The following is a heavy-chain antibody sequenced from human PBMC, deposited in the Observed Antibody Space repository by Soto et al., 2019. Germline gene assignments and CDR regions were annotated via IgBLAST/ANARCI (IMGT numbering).Heavy chain of an antibody. CDR1: GFPFNSYT. Sequence: GGSLRLSCAASGFPFNSYTMNWVRQAPGKGLEWVSAISNTGVTTFYADSVRGRLTISRDNSKNTLYLQMNSLRAEDTAVYFCAKDKTGVRGGYYYYGVDVWGQGTTVTVSS. CDR2: ISNTGVTT. V-gene: IGHV3-23*01. CDR3: AKDKTGVRGGYYYYGVDV. D-gene: IGHD1-1*01. J-gene: IGHJ6*02.